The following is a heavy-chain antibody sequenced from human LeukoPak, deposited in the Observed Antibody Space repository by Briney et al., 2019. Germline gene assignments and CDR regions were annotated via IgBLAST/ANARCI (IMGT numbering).Heavy chain of an antibody. J-gene: IGHJ4*02. CDR3: ARGCSSTSCYISL. Sequence: IGYIYHSGSTYYNPSLKSRVTISVDRSKNQFSLKLSSVTAADTAVYYCARGCSSTSCYISLWGQGTLVTVSS. D-gene: IGHD2-2*02. CDR2: IYHSGST. V-gene: IGHV4-30-2*01.